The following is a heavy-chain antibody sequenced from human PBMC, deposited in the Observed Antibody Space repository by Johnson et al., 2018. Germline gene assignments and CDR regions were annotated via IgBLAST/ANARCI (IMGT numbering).Heavy chain of an antibody. D-gene: IGHD3-22*01. CDR2: IGTGGDT. V-gene: IGHV3-47*02. CDR3: AYYDEAIAENFQH. CDR1: GFAFSSYV. J-gene: IGHJ1*01. Sequence: VQLVQSGGGLVQPGRSLRPSCAASGFAFSSYVLHWVRRAPGKGPEWVSAIGTGGDTYYADSVMGRTTISRDNSKNTLYLQMNSLRAEDAAVYYCAYYDEAIAENFQHWGQGTLVTVSA.